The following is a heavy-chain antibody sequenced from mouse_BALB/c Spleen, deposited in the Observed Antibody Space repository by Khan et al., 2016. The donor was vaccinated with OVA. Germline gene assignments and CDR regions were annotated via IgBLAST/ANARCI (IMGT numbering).Heavy chain of an antibody. CDR1: GYTFTSYW. J-gene: IGHJ3*01. Sequence: QVQLQQSGAELVKPGASVKLSCKTSGYTFTSYWIQWVKQRPGQGLGWIGQIFPGTGTTYYNENFKGKATLTIATSSTTAYMQLSSLTSEVSAVYCCARGDFVNYEFAYWGQGTLVTVSS. V-gene: IGHV1S132*01. CDR2: IFPGTGTT. D-gene: IGHD2-1*01. CDR3: ARGDFVNYEFAY.